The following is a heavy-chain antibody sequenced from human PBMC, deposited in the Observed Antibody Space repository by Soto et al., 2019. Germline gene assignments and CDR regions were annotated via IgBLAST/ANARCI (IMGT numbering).Heavy chain of an antibody. J-gene: IGHJ4*01. CDR3: ARGGYYYENSGQNAYDY. D-gene: IGHD3-22*01. CDR2: IYYGGST. CDR1: GGSISSGGYY. Sequence: SSETLSLTCTVSGGSISSGGYYWSWIRQHPGKGLEWIGYIYYGGSTYYNPSLKSRATISGDTSKNQFSLKLSSVTAADTAVYYCARGGYYYENSGQNAYDYWGQGILVTVSS. V-gene: IGHV4-31*03.